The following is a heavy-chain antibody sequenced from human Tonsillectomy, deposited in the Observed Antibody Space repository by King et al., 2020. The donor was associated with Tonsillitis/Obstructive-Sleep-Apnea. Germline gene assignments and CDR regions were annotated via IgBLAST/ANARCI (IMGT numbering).Heavy chain of an antibody. CDR3: VKGSSTARPYYFDF. D-gene: IGHD1-26*01. J-gene: IGHJ4*02. V-gene: IGHV3-23*04. CDR2: IRGVGGST. CDR1: GFTFSSYA. Sequence: VQLVESGGGLEQPGGSRRLSCAASGFTFSSYAMSWGRQAPGKGLDWVSAIRGVGGSTFYAASVKGRFTISRDNSKSTRSLQMNSLRAEDTAIYYCVKGSSTARPYYFDFWGQGTLVTVSS.